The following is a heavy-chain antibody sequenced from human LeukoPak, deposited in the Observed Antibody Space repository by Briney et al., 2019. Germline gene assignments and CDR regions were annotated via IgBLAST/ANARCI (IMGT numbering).Heavy chain of an antibody. V-gene: IGHV3-23*01. D-gene: IGHD3-16*02. CDR2: LSYSGANS. Sequence: GGSLRLYRAASGFTFSGFAMGWVRQAPGEGLEGVSLLSYSGANSYYTDSVRGRFPISRDNSQDTLFLQMISLRAEDTAICHCARDMQLSTWGLGTMVTVSS. J-gene: IGHJ3*01. CDR1: GFTFSGFA. CDR3: ARDMQLST.